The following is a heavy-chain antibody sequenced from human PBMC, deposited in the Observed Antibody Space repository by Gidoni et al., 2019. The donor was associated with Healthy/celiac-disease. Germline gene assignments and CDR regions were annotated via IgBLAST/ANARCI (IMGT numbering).Heavy chain of an antibody. Sequence: QVQLQESGPGLVKPSQTLSLTCTVSGGSISSGGYYWSWLRQHPGNGLEWIGYIYYSGSTYYNPSLKSRVTISVDTSKNPFSLKLSSVTAADTAVYYCARGPRYTIFGLRNWFDPWGQGTLVTVSS. V-gene: IGHV4-31*03. CDR3: ARGPRYTIFGLRNWFDP. CDR1: GGSISSGGYY. J-gene: IGHJ5*02. D-gene: IGHD3-3*01. CDR2: IYYSGST.